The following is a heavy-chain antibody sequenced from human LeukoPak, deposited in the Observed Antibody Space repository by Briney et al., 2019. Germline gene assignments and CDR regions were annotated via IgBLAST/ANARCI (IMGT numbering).Heavy chain of an antibody. Sequence: GGSLRLSCAASGFTFSSYGRSWVRQAPGKGLEWVSVISGSGRSTYYADSVKGRFTISRDNSKNTLYLQMNSLRAEDTAVYYCAKDLKGVVVAASDYWGQGTLVTVSS. CDR1: GFTFSSYG. D-gene: IGHD2-15*01. V-gene: IGHV3-23*01. CDR2: ISGSGRST. CDR3: AKDLKGVVVAASDY. J-gene: IGHJ4*02.